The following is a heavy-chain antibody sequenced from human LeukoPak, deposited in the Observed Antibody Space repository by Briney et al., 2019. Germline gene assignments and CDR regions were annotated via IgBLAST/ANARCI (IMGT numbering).Heavy chain of an antibody. V-gene: IGHV3-23*01. J-gene: IGHJ4*02. CDR1: GFTFSSYA. Sequence: QPGGSLRLSCAASGFTFSSYAMSWVRQAPGKGLEWVSAISGSGGSTYYADSVKGRFTISRDNSKNTLYLQMNSLRAEDTAVYYCARVGYDFWSGYYHRPDYWGQGTLVTVSS. CDR2: ISGSGGST. D-gene: IGHD3-3*01. CDR3: ARVGYDFWSGYYHRPDY.